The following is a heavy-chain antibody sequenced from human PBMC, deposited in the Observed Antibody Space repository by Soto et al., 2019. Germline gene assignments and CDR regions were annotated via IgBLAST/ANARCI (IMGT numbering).Heavy chain of an antibody. CDR3: ARDLGDIVVVPAAIYYYYGMDV. V-gene: IGHV3-30-3*01. J-gene: IGHJ6*02. CDR2: ISYDGSNK. CDR1: GFPFSSYA. Sequence: GGSLRLSCAASGFPFSSYAMHWVRQAPGKGLEWVAVISYDGSNKYYADSVKGRFTISRDNSKNTLYLQMNSLRAEDTAVYYCARDLGDIVVVPAAIYYYYGMDVWGQGTTVTVSS. D-gene: IGHD2-2*02.